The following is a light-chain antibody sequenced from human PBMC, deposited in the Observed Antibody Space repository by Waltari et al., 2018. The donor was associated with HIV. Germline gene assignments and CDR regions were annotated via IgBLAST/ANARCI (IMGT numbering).Light chain of an antibody. Sequence: QSALTQPPSVSGAPGQRVTISCTGLRSTNFGTTYDVHWYQHLPGTGPRLIISTNTNRPSGFPDRFSASKSGPSASLTITGLQAEDEATYYCQSFDRLSALPIFGGGTMVTV. CDR3: QSFDRLSALPI. CDR2: TNT. CDR1: RSTNFGTTYD. J-gene: IGLJ2*01. V-gene: IGLV1-40*01.